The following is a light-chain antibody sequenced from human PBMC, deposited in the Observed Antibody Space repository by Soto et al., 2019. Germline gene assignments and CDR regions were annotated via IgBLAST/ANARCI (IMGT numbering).Light chain of an antibody. CDR2: GAS. CDR3: QQYGSTPSIT. V-gene: IGKV3-20*01. CDR1: QSVSSRY. J-gene: IGKJ5*01. Sequence: EIVLTQSPGTLSLSPGERATLSCRASQSVSSRYLAWYQQKPGQAPRLLIYGASSRATGIPDRFSGSGSGTDFAFTISRLEHEDFAVYYCQQYGSTPSITFGQGTRLEIK.